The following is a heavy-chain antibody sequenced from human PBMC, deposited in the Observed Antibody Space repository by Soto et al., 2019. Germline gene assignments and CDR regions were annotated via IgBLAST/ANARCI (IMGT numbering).Heavy chain of an antibody. Sequence: GGSLRLSCAASGFTFGRNGMHWVRQAPGKGLEWVAVLSFDGRIEYYADSVKGRFKIFRDNPKNTLYLQMNTLRPDDTALYYCAKDRDRTWYLDYWGQGALVTVSS. CDR2: LSFDGRIE. V-gene: IGHV3-30*18. J-gene: IGHJ4*02. CDR1: GFTFGRNG. CDR3: AKDRDRTWYLDY. D-gene: IGHD1-7*01.